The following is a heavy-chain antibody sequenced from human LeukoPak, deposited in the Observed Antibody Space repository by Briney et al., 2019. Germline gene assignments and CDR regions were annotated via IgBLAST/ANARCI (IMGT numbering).Heavy chain of an antibody. D-gene: IGHD3-16*01. CDR1: GYTFTGYY. Sequence: ALVKVSCKASGYTFTGYYIHWVRQAPGQGLEWMGWINPNSGGTNYAQKFQGWVTMTRDTSISTAYMELSRLRSDDTAVYYCALGLLGDYYYGMDVWGQGTTVTVSS. V-gene: IGHV1-2*04. CDR3: ALGLLGDYYYGMDV. CDR2: INPNSGGT. J-gene: IGHJ6*02.